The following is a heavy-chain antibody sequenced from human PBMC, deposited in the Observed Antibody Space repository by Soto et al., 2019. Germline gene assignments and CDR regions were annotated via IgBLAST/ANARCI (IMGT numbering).Heavy chain of an antibody. V-gene: IGHV4-59*01. Sequence: QVQLQESGPGLERASETLSLTCTVSGGSMSGYYWSWIRQTPGKGLEWIGFISDRGTTNYNPSLKSRGTISLDTSKNQFSLKLTSVTAADTAVYYCARVSQIVMVPAVRGAFDIWGQVTMSTVPS. D-gene: IGHD2-21*02. CDR2: ISDRGTT. CDR3: ARVSQIVMVPAVRGAFDI. CDR1: GGSMSGYY. J-gene: IGHJ3*02.